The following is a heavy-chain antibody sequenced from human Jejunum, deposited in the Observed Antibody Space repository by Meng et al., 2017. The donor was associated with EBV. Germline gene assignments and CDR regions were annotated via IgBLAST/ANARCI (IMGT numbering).Heavy chain of an antibody. Sequence: QVQLQESGPGLVKPSDTLSLTCAVSGYSMSNSNWWGWIRQPPGKGLEWIGYIYYTGTTYYNPSLKSRVTMSIDTSKNHFSLKLTSVTTMDTAVYYCAKRMPGTGFDYWGQGTLVTVFS. CDR2: IYYTGTT. CDR3: AKRMPGTGFDY. J-gene: IGHJ4*02. CDR1: GYSMSNSNW. D-gene: IGHD1-1*01. V-gene: IGHV4-28*01.